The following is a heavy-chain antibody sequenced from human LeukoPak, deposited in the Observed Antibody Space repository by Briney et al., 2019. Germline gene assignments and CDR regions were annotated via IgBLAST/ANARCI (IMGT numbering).Heavy chain of an antibody. V-gene: IGHV3-48*02. CDR3: AKDFNSDFWSGYFTPWFDP. J-gene: IGHJ5*02. D-gene: IGHD3-3*01. CDR1: GFTFSSYS. Sequence: PGGSLRLSCAASGFTFSSYSMNWVRQAPGKGLEWVSYISSSSSTIYYADSVKGRFTISRDNAKNSLYLQMNSLRDEDTAVYYCAKDFNSDFWSGYFTPWFDPWGQGTLVTVSS. CDR2: ISSSSSTI.